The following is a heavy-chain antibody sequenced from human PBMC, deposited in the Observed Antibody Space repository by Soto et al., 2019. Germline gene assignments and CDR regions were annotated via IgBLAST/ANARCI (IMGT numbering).Heavy chain of an antibody. Sequence: SETLSLTCAVSGGSISSSNWWSWVRQPPGKGLEWIGEIYHSGSTNYNPSLTSRVTISVDKSKNQFSLKLSSVTAADTAVYYCAREPRYCSSTSCYSGYYYYGMDVWGQGTTVTV. CDR3: AREPRYCSSTSCYSGYYYYGMDV. CDR1: GGSISSSNW. D-gene: IGHD2-2*02. V-gene: IGHV4-4*02. J-gene: IGHJ6*02. CDR2: IYHSGST.